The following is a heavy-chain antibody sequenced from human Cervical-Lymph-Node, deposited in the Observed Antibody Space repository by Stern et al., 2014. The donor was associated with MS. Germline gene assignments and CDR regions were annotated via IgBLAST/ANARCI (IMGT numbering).Heavy chain of an antibody. CDR2: ISADGSGT. D-gene: IGHD4/OR15-4a*01. V-gene: IGHV3-74*01. CDR1: GFTFRSYW. Sequence: VQLVESGGNLVQPGGSLRLSCVGYGFTFRSYWMHWVRQAPGKGLVWVSRISADGSGTSYADSVRGRFTISRDDAKNTLYLQMNSLRAEDTAIYYCARDAGAKPYDYWGQGTLVTVSS. CDR3: ARDAGAKPYDY. J-gene: IGHJ4*02.